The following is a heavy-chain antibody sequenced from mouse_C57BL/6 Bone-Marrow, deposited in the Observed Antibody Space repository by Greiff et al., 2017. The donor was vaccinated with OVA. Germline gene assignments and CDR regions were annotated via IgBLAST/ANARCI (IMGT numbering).Heavy chain of an antibody. CDR2: IWGDGST. CDR1: GFSLTSYG. J-gene: IGHJ4*01. V-gene: IGHV2-3*01. Sequence: VKLMESGPGLVAPSQSLSITCTVSGFSLTSYGVSWVRQPPGKGLEWLGVIWGDGSTNYHSALISRLSISKDNSISKVFFKLNILQTDDTATYYGVNPDDGYFYYAMDYWGQGTSVTVSS. CDR3: VNPDDGYFYYAMDY. D-gene: IGHD2-3*01.